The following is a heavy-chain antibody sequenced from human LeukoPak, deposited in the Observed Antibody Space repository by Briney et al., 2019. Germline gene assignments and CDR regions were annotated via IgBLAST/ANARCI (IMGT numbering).Heavy chain of an antibody. J-gene: IGHJ5*02. V-gene: IGHV4-39*07. Sequence: SETLSLTCTVSGGSISSSSYYWGWIRQPPGKGLEWIGSIYYSGSTYYNPSLKSRVTISVDTSKNQFSLKLSSVTAADTAVYYCARDCKFFGVVQPGRGWFDPWGQGTLVTVSS. CDR2: IYYSGST. CDR3: ARDCKFFGVVQPGRGWFDP. CDR1: GGSISSSSYY. D-gene: IGHD3-3*01.